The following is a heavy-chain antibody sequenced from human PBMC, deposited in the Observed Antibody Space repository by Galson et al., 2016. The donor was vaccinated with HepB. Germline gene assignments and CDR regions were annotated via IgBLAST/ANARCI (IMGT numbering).Heavy chain of an antibody. CDR1: GFTFSRYE. J-gene: IGHJ5*02. CDR3: ARESYNRFDP. V-gene: IGHV3-48*03. Sequence: SLRLSCAASGFTFSRYEMTWVRQAPGKGLEWLSYITSHSDMIYYADSAKGRFTISRDNGKNSLFLQMNSLRVEDTAIYYCARESYNRFDPWGQGTLVTVSS. CDR2: ITSHSDMI.